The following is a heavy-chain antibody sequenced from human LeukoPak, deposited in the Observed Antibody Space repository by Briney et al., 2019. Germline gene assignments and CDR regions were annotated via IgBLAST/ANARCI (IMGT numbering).Heavy chain of an antibody. CDR3: ARGGNWNHYYYYYMDV. D-gene: IGHD1-20*01. J-gene: IGHJ6*03. Sequence: PGGSLRLSCAASGFTFSSYSMNWVRQAPGKGLEWVSSIRSSSSYIYYADSVKGRFTISRDNAKNSLYLQMNSLRAEDTAVYYCARGGNWNHYYYYYMDVWGKGTTVTISS. V-gene: IGHV3-21*01. CDR1: GFTFSSYS. CDR2: IRSSSSYI.